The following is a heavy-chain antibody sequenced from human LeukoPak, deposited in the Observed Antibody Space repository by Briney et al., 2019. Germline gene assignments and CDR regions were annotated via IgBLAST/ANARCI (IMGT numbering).Heavy chain of an antibody. V-gene: IGHV4-39*01. J-gene: IGHJ6*02. Sequence: SETLSLTCTVSGGSISSSSYYWGWIRQPPGKGLEWIGSIYYSGSTYYNPSLKSRVTISVDTSKKQFSLKLSSVTAADTAVYYCARRRGGRYYDFWSGPSLALYGMDVWGQGTTVTVSS. CDR2: IYYSGST. CDR1: GGSISSSSYY. D-gene: IGHD3-3*01. CDR3: ARRRGGRYYDFWSGPSLALYGMDV.